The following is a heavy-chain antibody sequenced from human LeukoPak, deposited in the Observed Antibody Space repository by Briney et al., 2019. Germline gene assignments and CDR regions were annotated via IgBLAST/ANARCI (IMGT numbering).Heavy chain of an antibody. Sequence: PGGSLRLSCVASRFTFSNHYMSWVRQAPGKGLEWVATIKPDGSETFYVDSVKGRFTVSRDNAKNSLYLQMSSLRAEDTAVYYCPRNRAYCSSTSCPINYYYYYMDVWGKGTTVTVSS. CDR3: PRNRAYCSSTSCPINYYYYYMDV. CDR2: IKPDGSET. D-gene: IGHD2-2*01. J-gene: IGHJ6*03. V-gene: IGHV3-7*01. CDR1: RFTFSNHY.